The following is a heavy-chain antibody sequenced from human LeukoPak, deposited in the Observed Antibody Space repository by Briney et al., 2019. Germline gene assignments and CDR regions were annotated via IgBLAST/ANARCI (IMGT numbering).Heavy chain of an antibody. CDR1: GFTFSSYE. CDR3: ATSFSTPANY. J-gene: IGHJ4*02. D-gene: IGHD2-2*01. CDR2: IKQDGSEK. V-gene: IGHV3-7*01. Sequence: GGSLRLSCAASGFTFSSYEMNWVRQAPGKGLEWVANIKQDGSEKYYVDSVKGRFTISRDNAKNSLYLQMNSLRAEDTAVYYCATSFSTPANYWGQGTLVTVSS.